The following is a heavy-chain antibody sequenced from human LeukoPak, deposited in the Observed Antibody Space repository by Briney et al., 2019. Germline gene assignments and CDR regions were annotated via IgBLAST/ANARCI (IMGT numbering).Heavy chain of an antibody. CDR2: IYPGDSDT. V-gene: IGHV5-51*01. CDR1: GYSFTSYW. Sequence: GESLKISCQGSGYSFTSYWIGWVRQMPGKGLEWMGIIYPGDSDTRYSPSFQGQVTISADKSISTAYLQWSSLKASDTAMYYCARRPIAAGDWFDPWGQGTLVTVSS. D-gene: IGHD6-13*01. J-gene: IGHJ5*02. CDR3: ARRPIAAGDWFDP.